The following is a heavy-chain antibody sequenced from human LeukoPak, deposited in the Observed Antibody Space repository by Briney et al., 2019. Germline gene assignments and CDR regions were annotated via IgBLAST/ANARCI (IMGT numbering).Heavy chain of an antibody. V-gene: IGHV4-39*07. CDR1: GGSISSSSYY. D-gene: IGHD2-8*01. J-gene: IGHJ5*02. Sequence: SETLSLTCTVSGGSISSSSYYWGWIRQPPGKGLEWIGSIYYSGDTYYNPSLRSRVIISVDQSRNQFSLKLHSVTAADTAVYHCAREAHYCPNGVCYENCFDPWGQGSLVTVSS. CDR3: AREAHYCPNGVCYENCFDP. CDR2: IYYSGDT.